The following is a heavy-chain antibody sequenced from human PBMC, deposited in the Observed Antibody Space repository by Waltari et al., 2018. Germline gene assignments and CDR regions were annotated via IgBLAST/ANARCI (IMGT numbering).Heavy chain of an antibody. D-gene: IGHD2-21*01. CDR3: ATVRAGEHPYYYYGMDV. J-gene: IGHJ6*02. V-gene: IGHV1-69-2*01. Sequence: EVQLVQSGAEVKKPGATVKISCKVSGYTFTDYYMHWVQQAPGKGLEWRGLVDPEEGETIYAEKFQGRVTITADTSTDTAYMELSSLRSEDTAVYYCATVRAGEHPYYYYGMDVWGQGTTVTVSS. CDR1: GYTFTDYY. CDR2: VDPEEGET.